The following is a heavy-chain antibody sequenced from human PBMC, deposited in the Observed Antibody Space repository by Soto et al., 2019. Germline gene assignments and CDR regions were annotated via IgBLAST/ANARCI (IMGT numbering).Heavy chain of an antibody. Sequence: ASVKVSCKASGYTFTGYYMHWVRQAPGQGLEWMGWINPNSGATNYAQKFQGWVTMTGDASISTAYMELSSLRSEDTAVYYCARGLDSSSSPLSYYGMEVWGQGTTVTVSS. CDR1: GYTFTGYY. CDR3: ARGLDSSSSPLSYYGMEV. CDR2: INPNSGAT. D-gene: IGHD6-6*01. V-gene: IGHV1-2*04. J-gene: IGHJ6*02.